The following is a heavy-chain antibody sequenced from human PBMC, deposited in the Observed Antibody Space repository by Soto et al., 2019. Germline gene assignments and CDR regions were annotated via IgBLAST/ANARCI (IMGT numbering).Heavy chain of an antibody. Sequence: SGPTLVNPTQTLTLTCTFSGFSLTTSGVGVVWVRQPPGKGLEWIGYIYYSGSTYYNPSLKSRVTISVDTSKNQFSLKLSSVTAADTAVYYCARVSYYDSSGPDPYYYYGMDVWGQGTTVTVSS. CDR1: GFSLTTSGVG. V-gene: IGHV4-30-4*08. J-gene: IGHJ6*02. CDR2: IYYSGST. D-gene: IGHD3-22*01. CDR3: ARVSYYDSSGPDPYYYYGMDV.